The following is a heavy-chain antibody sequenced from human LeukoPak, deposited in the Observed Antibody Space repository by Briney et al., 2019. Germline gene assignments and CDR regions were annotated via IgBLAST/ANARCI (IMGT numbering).Heavy chain of an antibody. CDR3: ARAPQYSSSWYAGYFDY. CDR2: IYYSGST. Sequence: PSETLSLTCTVSGGSISSYYWSWIRQPPGKGLEWIGYIYYSGSTNYNPSLKSQVTISVDTSKNQFSLKVSSVTAADTAVYYCARAPQYSSSWYAGYFDYWGQGTLVTVSS. V-gene: IGHV4-59*01. J-gene: IGHJ4*02. CDR1: GGSISSYY. D-gene: IGHD6-13*01.